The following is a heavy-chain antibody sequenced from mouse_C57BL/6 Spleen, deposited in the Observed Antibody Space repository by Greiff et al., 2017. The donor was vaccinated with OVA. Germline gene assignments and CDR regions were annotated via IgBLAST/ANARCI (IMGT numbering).Heavy chain of an antibody. Sequence: LVESGAELVRPGTSVKMSCKASGYTFTNYWIGWAKQRPGHGLEWIGDIYPGGGYTNYNEKFKGKATLTADKSSSTAYMQFSSLTSEDSAIYYCARRESFYGGMDYWGQGTSVTVSS. V-gene: IGHV1-63*01. CDR1: GYTFTNYW. J-gene: IGHJ4*01. D-gene: IGHD1-1*01. CDR2: IYPGGGYT. CDR3: ARRESFYGGMDY.